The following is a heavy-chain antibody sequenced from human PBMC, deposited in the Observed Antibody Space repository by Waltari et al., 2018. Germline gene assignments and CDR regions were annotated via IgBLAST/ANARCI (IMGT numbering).Heavy chain of an antibody. CDR2: INPNNGDT. D-gene: IGHD1-26*01. CDR3: ARDPGPIVGAPDY. V-gene: IGHV1-2*02. Sequence: QVHLVQSGAEVKKPGASVKVSCQASGYPFTVYHPHWLRQAPGQGLEWMGWINPNNGDTNYAQNFLGRVTMTRDTSINTAYMVLTGLRSDDTAVFYCARDPGPIVGAPDYWGQGTLVTVSS. CDR1: GYPFTVYH. J-gene: IGHJ4*02.